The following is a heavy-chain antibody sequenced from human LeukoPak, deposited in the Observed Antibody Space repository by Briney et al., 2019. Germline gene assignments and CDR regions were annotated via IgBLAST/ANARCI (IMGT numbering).Heavy chain of an antibody. D-gene: IGHD3-10*01. J-gene: IGHJ5*02. CDR3: ARGHRFGELGFDP. V-gene: IGHV1-2*02. CDR2: INPNSGCT. CDR1: GYTFTGYY. Sequence: ASVKVSCKASGYTFTGYYMHWVRQAPGQGLEWMGWINPNSGCTNYAQKFQGRVTMTRDTSISTAYMELSRLRSDDTAVYYCARGHRFGELGFDPWGQGTLVTVSS.